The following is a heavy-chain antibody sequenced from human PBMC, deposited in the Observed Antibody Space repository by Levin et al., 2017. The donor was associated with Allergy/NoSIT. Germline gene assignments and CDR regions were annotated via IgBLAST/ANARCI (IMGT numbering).Heavy chain of an antibody. D-gene: IGHD3-10*01. J-gene: IGHJ4*02. V-gene: IGHV2-70*11. Sequence: QTLSLTCTFSGFSLTTSGMCVSWIRQPPGNALEWLARIDLDDDKYYSTSLKTRLTISRDTSKNQVVLTMTSMDPVDTATYYCARATNHYYGRGFDYWGQGTPVTVSS. CDR2: IDLDDDK. CDR1: GFSLTTSGMC. CDR3: ARATNHYYGRGFDY.